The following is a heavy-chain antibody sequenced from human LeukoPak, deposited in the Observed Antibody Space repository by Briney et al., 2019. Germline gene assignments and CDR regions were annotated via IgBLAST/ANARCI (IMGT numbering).Heavy chain of an antibody. V-gene: IGHV4-59*11. CDR1: GGSMSRHY. CDR3: ARASGSGRYYNRYYYYYMDV. Sequence: PSETLSLTCTVSGGSMSRHYWSWLRQPPGKGLEWLGYIFYSGGTKYNPSLKSLVSISVDTSKNQFSLNMHSVTDADTAVYYCARASGSGRYYNRYYYYYMDVWGKGTTVTVSS. D-gene: IGHD3-10*01. J-gene: IGHJ6*03. CDR2: IFYSGGT.